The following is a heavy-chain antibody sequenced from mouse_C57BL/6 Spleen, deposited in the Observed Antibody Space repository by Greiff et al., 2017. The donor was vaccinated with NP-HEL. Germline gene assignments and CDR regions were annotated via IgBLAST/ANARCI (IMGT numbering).Heavy chain of an antibody. CDR2: ISSGSSTI. CDR1: GFTFSDYG. V-gene: IGHV5-17*01. D-gene: IGHD2-2*01. CDR3: ARPMVTTDGYAMDY. J-gene: IGHJ4*01. Sequence: EVMLVESGGGLVKPGGSLKLSCAASGFTFSDYGMHWVRQAPEKGLEWVAYISSGSSTIYYADTVKGRFTISRENAKNTLFLQMTSLRSEDTAKYYCARPMVTTDGYAMDYWGQGTSVTVSS.